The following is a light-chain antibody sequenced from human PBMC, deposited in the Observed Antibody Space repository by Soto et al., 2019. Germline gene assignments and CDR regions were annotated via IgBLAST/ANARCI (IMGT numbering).Light chain of an antibody. Sequence: QSALTQPASVSGSPGQSITISCTGTSSDVCGYNYVSWFQQYPGKAPKLMIYDVSTRPSGVSNRFSGSKSGNTASLTISGLQAEDEADYYCSSYTTTDTYVFGTGTKLTVL. J-gene: IGLJ1*01. CDR1: SSDVCGYNY. V-gene: IGLV2-14*01. CDR3: SSYTTTDTYV. CDR2: DVS.